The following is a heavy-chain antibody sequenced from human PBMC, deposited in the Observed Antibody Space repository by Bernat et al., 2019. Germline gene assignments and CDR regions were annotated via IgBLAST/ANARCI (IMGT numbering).Heavy chain of an antibody. CDR1: GFTFSTYA. D-gene: IGHD2/OR15-2a*01. CDR2: ISGSGGST. V-gene: IGHV3-23*01. CDR3: AKKYCSSITCYHDY. J-gene: IGHJ4*02. Sequence: EVQLLESGGGLVQPGGSLRLSCAASGFTFSTYAMSWVRQAPGKGLEWVSVISGSGGSTYYADSVKGRFTISRDNSKNTLYLQMNSLRAEDTAVYYCAKKYCSSITCYHDYWGQGTLVTVSS.